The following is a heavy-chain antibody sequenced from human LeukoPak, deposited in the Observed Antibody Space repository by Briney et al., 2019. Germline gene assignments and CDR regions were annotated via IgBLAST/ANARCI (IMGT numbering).Heavy chain of an antibody. Sequence: GGSLRLSCAASRFTFSSYNMNWVRQAPGKGLEWISYISNSRTTIYYADSVKGRFTISRGNAKSSLYLQMNSLRAEDTAVYYCARPGEGDNWNPWVVWGQGTLVTVSS. V-gene: IGHV3-48*01. CDR2: ISNSRTTI. D-gene: IGHD1-20*01. J-gene: IGHJ4*02. CDR3: ARPGEGDNWNPWVV. CDR1: RFTFSSYN.